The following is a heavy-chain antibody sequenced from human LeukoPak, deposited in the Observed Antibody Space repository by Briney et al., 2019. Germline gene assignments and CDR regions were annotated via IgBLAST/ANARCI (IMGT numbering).Heavy chain of an antibody. V-gene: IGHV3-53*01. Sequence: GGSLRLSCAASGFTVSSNYMSWVRQAPGKGLERVSVIYSGGGTYYADSVKGRFTISRDNSKNTLYLQMNSLRAEDTAVYYCARASSSGRLYYYYYMDVWGKGTTVTVSS. J-gene: IGHJ6*03. CDR2: IYSGGGT. CDR1: GFTVSSNY. D-gene: IGHD6-19*01. CDR3: ARASSSGRLYYYYYMDV.